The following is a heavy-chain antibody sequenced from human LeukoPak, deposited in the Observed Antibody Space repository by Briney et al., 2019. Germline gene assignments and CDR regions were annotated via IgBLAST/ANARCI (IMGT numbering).Heavy chain of an antibody. CDR3: ARVAIVAETIGGFDH. CDR2: IFHSGST. V-gene: IGHV4-39*07. D-gene: IGHD2-21*01. CDR1: GGSISSNSYY. J-gene: IGHJ4*02. Sequence: PSETLSLTCTVSGGSISSNSYYWGWIRQPPGKGLAWIETIFHSGSTDYNPSLKSRVTISLDTSKNQFSLKLSSVTAADTAVYYCARVAIVAETIGGFDHWGQGTLVTVSS.